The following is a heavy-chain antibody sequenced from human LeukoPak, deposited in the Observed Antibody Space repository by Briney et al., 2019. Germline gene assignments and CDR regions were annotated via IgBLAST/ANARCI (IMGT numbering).Heavy chain of an antibody. D-gene: IGHD3-9*01. J-gene: IGHJ4*02. V-gene: IGHV7-4-1*02. CDR3: ARAVAVVRYFDWLLTDVGY. Sequence: GASVKVSCKASGYTFTSFAMNWVRQAPGQGLEWMGWINTNTGNPTYAQGFTGRFVFSLDTSVSTAYLQISSLKAEDTAVYYCARAVAVVRYFDWLLTDVGYWGQATLFNVSS. CDR1: GYTFTSFA. CDR2: INTNTGNP.